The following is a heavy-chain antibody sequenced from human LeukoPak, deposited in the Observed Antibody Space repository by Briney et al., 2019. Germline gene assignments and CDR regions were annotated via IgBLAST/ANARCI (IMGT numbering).Heavy chain of an antibody. CDR2: FDPEDGET. D-gene: IGHD3-16*01. CDR3: ATGEKLGGYFDY. J-gene: IGHJ4*02. CDR1: GYTLTELS. V-gene: IGHV1-24*01. Sequence: ASVKVSCKVSGYTLTELSMHWVRQAPGKGLEWMGGFDPEDGETIYAQKFQGRVTMTEDTSTDTAYMELSSLRSEDTAVYYCATGEKLGGYFDYWGQGTLVTVSS.